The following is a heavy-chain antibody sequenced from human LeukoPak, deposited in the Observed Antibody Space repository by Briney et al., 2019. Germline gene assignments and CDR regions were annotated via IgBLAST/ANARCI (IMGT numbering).Heavy chain of an antibody. Sequence: GGALRLSCAASGFTFSSYAMSGGPEAPGRGREWGSAISGTGGSTYYADSVKGRFTISRDNSKNTLYLQMNSLRAEDTAVYYCAKGRKRFGEISFDYWGQGTLVTVSS. V-gene: IGHV3-23*01. J-gene: IGHJ4*02. CDR3: AKGRKRFGEISFDY. CDR2: ISGTGGST. D-gene: IGHD3-10*01. CDR1: GFTFSSYA.